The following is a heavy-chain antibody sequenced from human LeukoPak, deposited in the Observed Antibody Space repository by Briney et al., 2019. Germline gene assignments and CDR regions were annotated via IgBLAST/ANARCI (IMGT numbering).Heavy chain of an antibody. Sequence: GGSLRLSCAASGLTVSNNYMNWVRQAPGKGLKWVSILYSGGNTYYADSVKGRFTISRDNSKNTLYLQMNSLRAEDTAVYYCAREDSYYYGSGSYPFDYWGQGTLVTVSS. CDR3: AREDSYYYGSGSYPFDY. V-gene: IGHV3-53*01. CDR2: LYSGGNT. CDR1: GLTVSNNY. D-gene: IGHD3-10*01. J-gene: IGHJ4*02.